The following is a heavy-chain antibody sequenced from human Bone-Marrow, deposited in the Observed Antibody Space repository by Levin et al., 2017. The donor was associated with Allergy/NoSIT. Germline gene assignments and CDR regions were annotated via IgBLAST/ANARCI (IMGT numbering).Heavy chain of an antibody. V-gene: IGHV3-48*01. D-gene: IGHD2-21*01. J-gene: IGHJ4*02. CDR2: ITSGSNPI. Sequence: PGGSLRLSCAASGFTFTSYNMNWVRQAPGKGLEWVSYITSGSNPIYYADSVKGRFTISRDNGKNSLFLQMSSLRAEDTAVYYCARVRWDSGGGYFIDFWGQGTLVTVSS. CDR1: GFTFTSYN. CDR3: ARVRWDSGGGYFIDF.